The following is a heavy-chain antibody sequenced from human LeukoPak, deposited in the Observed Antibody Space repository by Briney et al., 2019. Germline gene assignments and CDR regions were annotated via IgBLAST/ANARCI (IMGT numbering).Heavy chain of an antibody. CDR2: ISSSSSYI. V-gene: IGHV3-21*01. J-gene: IGHJ4*02. CDR1: GFTFSSYS. D-gene: IGHD3-22*01. CDR3: ARDHDSSGYYDY. Sequence: GGPLRLSCAASGFTFSSYSMNWVRQAPGKGLEWVSSISSSSSYIYYADSVKGRFTISRDNAKNSLYLQMNSLRAEDTAVYYCARDHDSSGYYDYWGQGTLVTVSS.